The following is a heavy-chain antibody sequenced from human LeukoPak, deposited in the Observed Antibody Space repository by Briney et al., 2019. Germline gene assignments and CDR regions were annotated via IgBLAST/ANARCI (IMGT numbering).Heavy chain of an antibody. CDR2: IIPILGIA. D-gene: IGHD6-6*01. V-gene: IGHV1-69*04. Sequence: GASVKVSCKASGGTFSSYAISWVRQAPGQGLEWMGRIIPILGIANYAQKFQGRVTITADKSTSTAYMELSSLRSEDTAVYYCARDEGSSSDPFDYWGQGTLVTVSS. CDR1: GGTFSSYA. CDR3: ARDEGSSSDPFDY. J-gene: IGHJ4*02.